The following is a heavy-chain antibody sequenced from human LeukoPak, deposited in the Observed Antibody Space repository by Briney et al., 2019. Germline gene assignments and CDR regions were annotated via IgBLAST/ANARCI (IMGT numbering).Heavy chain of an antibody. CDR3: AREGWEELGHYFDY. D-gene: IGHD1-26*01. V-gene: IGHV3-53*01. J-gene: IGHJ4*02. Sequence: GGSLRLSCAASGFPVSSNYMTWVRQAPQKGLEWVSTIHSDGTTYYVDSVKGRFLISRDISQNTVYLKMISLRAEDAAVYYCAREGWEELGHYFDYWGQGTVVTVSS. CDR1: GFPVSSNY. CDR2: IHSDGTT.